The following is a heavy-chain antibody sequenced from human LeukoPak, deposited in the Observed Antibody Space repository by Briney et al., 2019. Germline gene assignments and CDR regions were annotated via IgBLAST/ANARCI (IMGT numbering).Heavy chain of an antibody. Sequence: APVKVSCKASGYTFTSYYMHWVGQAPGQGLEWMGIINPSGGSTSYAQKFQGRVTMTRDTSTSTVYMELSSLRSEDTAVYYCARGDYVWGITSSSVDYWGQGTLVTVSS. CDR3: ARGDYVWGITSSSVDY. CDR1: GYTFTSYY. J-gene: IGHJ4*02. CDR2: INPSGGST. D-gene: IGHD3-16*01. V-gene: IGHV1-46*01.